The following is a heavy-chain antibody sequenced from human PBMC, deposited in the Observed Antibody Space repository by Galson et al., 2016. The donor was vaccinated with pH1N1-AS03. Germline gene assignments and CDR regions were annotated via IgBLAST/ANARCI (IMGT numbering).Heavy chain of an antibody. D-gene: IGHD3-9*01. V-gene: IGHV4-30-4*01. CDR2: IYHIGAT. CDR1: GGSINNGDFL. J-gene: IGHJ4*02. Sequence: TLSLTCTVSGGSINNGDFLWSWIRQPPGKGLEWIGYIYHIGATHYNPSLESRVSISADTSRSQFSLKLRSVTAADTAVYFGARGVLQHIDLAYPYLDYWGQGALVTVSS. CDR3: ARGVLQHIDLAYPYLDY.